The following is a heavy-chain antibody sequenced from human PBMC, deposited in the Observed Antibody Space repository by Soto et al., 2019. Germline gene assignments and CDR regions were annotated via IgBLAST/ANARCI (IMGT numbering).Heavy chain of an antibody. CDR1: GGSISSGGYY. V-gene: IGHV4-31*03. D-gene: IGHD3-10*01. Sequence: QVQLQESGPGLVKPSQTLSLTCTVSGGSISSGGYYWSWIRQHPVKGLEWIGYIYYSGSTYYNPSLTSRVTISVDTSKKQFSLKLSSVTAADTAVYYCARVDYYGMNGDYWGQGTLVTVSS. CDR3: ARVDYYGMNGDY. CDR2: IYYSGST. J-gene: IGHJ4*02.